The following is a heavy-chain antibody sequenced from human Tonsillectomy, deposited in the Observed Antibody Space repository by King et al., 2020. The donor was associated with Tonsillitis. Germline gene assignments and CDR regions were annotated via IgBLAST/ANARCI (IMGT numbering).Heavy chain of an antibody. CDR3: ARDKEVPAAMGFNYGMDV. CDR2: INPNSGGT. D-gene: IGHD2-2*01. Sequence: QLVQSGAEVKKPGASVKVSCKASGYTFTGHYMHWVRQAPGQGLEWMGWINPNSGGTNYAQKFQGRVTMTRDTSLSTAYMELSRLRSDDTAVYYCARDKEVPAAMGFNYGMDVWGQGTTVTVSS. J-gene: IGHJ6*02. CDR1: GYTFTGHY. V-gene: IGHV1-2*02.